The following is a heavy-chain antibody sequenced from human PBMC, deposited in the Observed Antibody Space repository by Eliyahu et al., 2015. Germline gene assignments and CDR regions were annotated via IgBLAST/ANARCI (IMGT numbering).Heavy chain of an antibody. CDR3: ARRYYYGSGSYSFDY. J-gene: IGHJ4*02. Sequence: PGXGLEWMGIIYPGDSDXRYSPSFQGQVTISADKSISTAYLQWSSLKASDTAMYYCARRYYYGSGSYSFDYWGQGTLVTVSS. V-gene: IGHV5-51*01. D-gene: IGHD3-10*01. CDR2: IYPGDSDX.